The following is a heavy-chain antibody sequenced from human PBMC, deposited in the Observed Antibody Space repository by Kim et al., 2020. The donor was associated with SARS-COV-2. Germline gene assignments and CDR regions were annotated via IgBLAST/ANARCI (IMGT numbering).Heavy chain of an antibody. J-gene: IGHJ4*02. CDR3: AGIPARRIFDY. D-gene: IGHD2-15*01. Sequence: YCEDPVKGRLTISRANARNTLSLQLSGLSPEDTAVYYCAGIPARRIFDYWGQGTRVTVSS. V-gene: IGHV3-23*01.